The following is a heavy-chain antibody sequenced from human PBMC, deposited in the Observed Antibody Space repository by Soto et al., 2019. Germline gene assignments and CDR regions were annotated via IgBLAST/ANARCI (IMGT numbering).Heavy chain of an antibody. J-gene: IGHJ4*02. CDR1: GGSISSSSYY. Sequence: QLQLQESGPGLVKPSETLSLTCTVSGGSISSSSYYWGWIRQPPGKGLEWIGSIYYSGSTYYNPALKSRVTISVDTSKTQFSLKLSSVTAADTAVYYCARHVRWVLHWGAYYFDYWGQGTLVTVSS. CDR3: ARHVRWVLHWGAYYFDY. CDR2: IYYSGST. V-gene: IGHV4-39*01. D-gene: IGHD3-22*01.